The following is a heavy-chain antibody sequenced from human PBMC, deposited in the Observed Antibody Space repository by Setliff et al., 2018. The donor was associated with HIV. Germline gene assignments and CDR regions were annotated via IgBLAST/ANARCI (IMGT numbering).Heavy chain of an antibody. J-gene: IGHJ4*02. V-gene: IGHV1-69*10. D-gene: IGHD5-12*01. Sequence: GASVKVSCKASGGPFSSYAISWVRQAPGQGLEWLGGIIPNIGVANYAQKFQDRVTITADESTSTAYMQLSGLRSEDTAVYYCARVDVDIVATMTFDYWGQGTLVTVSS. CDR1: GGPFSSYA. CDR2: IIPNIGVA. CDR3: ARVDVDIVATMTFDY.